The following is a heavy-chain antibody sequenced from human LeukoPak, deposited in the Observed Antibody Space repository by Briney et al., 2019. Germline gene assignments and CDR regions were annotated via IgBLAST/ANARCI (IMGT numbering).Heavy chain of an antibody. CDR2: IIPSLAIA. J-gene: IGHJ4*02. V-gene: IGHV1-69*04. CDR3: ARGGVRDDFSGYYFDY. D-gene: IGHD3-22*01. CDR1: GGTFSNYA. Sequence: GASVKVSCKASGGTFSNYAINWVRQAPGQGLEWMGMIIPSLAIANYAQKFQDRVTIIADKSTSTAYMELSSLRSEDTATYYCARGGVRDDFSGYYFDYWGQGALVTVSS.